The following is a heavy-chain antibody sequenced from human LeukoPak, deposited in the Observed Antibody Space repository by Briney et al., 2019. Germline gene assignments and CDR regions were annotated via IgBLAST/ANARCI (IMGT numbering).Heavy chain of an antibody. CDR3: ATGASSGYLNFDY. V-gene: IGHV1-18*01. CDR2: ISAYNGNT. CDR1: GGTFSSYA. Sequence: ASVKVSCKASGGTFSSYAISWVRQAPGQGLEWMGWISAYNGNTNYAQKLQGRVTMTTDTSTSTAYMELSSLRSEDTAVYYCATGASSGYLNFDYWGQGTLVTVSS. J-gene: IGHJ4*02. D-gene: IGHD3-22*01.